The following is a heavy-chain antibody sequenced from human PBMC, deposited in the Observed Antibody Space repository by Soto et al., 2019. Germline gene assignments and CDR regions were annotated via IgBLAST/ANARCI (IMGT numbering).Heavy chain of an antibody. V-gene: IGHV1-2*04. CDR2: INPNSGGT. CDR3: ARDSDAFDI. J-gene: IGHJ3*02. CDR1: GYTFTSYG. Sequence: ASMKVSCKASGYTFTSYGISWVRQAPGQGLEWMGWINPNSGGTNYAQKFQGWVTMTRDTSISTAYMELRRLRSDDTAVYYCARDSDAFDIWGQGTMVTVSS.